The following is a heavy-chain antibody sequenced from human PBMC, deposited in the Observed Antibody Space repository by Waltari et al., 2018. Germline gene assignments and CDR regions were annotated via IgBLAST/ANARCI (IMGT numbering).Heavy chain of an antibody. D-gene: IGHD3-22*01. CDR2: IYSGGST. CDR3: AKPYYYDSSGYLDAFDI. Sequence: EVQLLESGGGLVQPGGSLRLSCAASGFTFSSYAMSWVRPAPGKGLEWVSVIYSGGSTYYADSVKGRFTISRDNSKNTLYLQMNSLRAEDTAVYYCAKPYYYDSSGYLDAFDIWGQGTMVTVSS. CDR1: GFTFSSYA. V-gene: IGHV3-23*03. J-gene: IGHJ3*02.